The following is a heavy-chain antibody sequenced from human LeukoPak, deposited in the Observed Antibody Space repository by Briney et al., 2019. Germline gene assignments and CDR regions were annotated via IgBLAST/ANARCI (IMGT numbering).Heavy chain of an antibody. CDR1: GYTFTGYY. D-gene: IGHD2-2*01. J-gene: IGHJ4*02. V-gene: IGHV1-2*02. Sequence: ASVKVSCKASGYTFTGYYMHWVRQAPGQGLEWMGWINPNSGGTNYAQKFQGRVTMTRDTSISTAYMELSRLRSDDTAVYYCARDPGYCSSTSCYSHFDYWGQGTLVTVSS. CDR3: ARDPGYCSSTSCYSHFDY. CDR2: INPNSGGT.